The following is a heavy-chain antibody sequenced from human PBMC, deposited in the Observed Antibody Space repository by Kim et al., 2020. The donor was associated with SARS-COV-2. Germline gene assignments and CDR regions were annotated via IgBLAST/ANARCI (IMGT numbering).Heavy chain of an antibody. Sequence: GGSLRLSCEASGFTFGRYAMSWARQAPGKGLEWVSTINDGGVRTHYADSVKGRFTISRDNSKNTLFLHMNSLRADDTAVYYCEASDYWGQGSLVTVSP. J-gene: IGHJ4*02. V-gene: IGHV3-23*01. CDR2: INDGGVRT. CDR3: EASDY. CDR1: GFTFGRYA.